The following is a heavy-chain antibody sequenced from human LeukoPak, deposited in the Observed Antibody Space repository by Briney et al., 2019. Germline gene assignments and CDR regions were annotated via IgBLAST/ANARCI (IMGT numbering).Heavy chain of an antibody. CDR2: ISAYNGNT. V-gene: IGHV1-18*01. Sequence: ASVKVSCKASGYTFTSYGISWVRQAPGQGLEWMGWISAYNGNTNYARKLQGRVTMTTDTSTSTAYMELRSLRSDDTAVYYCARTHTIFGVVIESDAFDIWGQGTMVTVSS. D-gene: IGHD3-3*01. CDR1: GYTFTSYG. CDR3: ARTHTIFGVVIESDAFDI. J-gene: IGHJ3*02.